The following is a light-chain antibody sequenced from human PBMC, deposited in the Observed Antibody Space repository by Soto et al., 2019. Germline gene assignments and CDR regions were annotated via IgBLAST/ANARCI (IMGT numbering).Light chain of an antibody. CDR3: QQYNSYLYT. Sequence: DIQMTQSPSTLSASVGDRVTITCRASQSISSWLAWYQQKPGKVPKLLIYKASNLERGVPSRFSGSGSGTEFTLTIRSLQPDDFATYYCQQYNSYLYTFGQGTKLEIK. V-gene: IGKV1-5*03. CDR1: QSISSW. J-gene: IGKJ2*01. CDR2: KAS.